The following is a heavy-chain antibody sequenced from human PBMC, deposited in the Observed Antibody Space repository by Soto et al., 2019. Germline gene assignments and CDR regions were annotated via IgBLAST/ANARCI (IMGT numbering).Heavy chain of an antibody. CDR2: IYPGDSDT. CDR3: ARQGSNGGYVYFPMDV. Sequence: GESLKISCKGSEYRFNSYWIGWVRQMPGKGLEWIGMIYPGDSDTTYSPSFEGQVTMSVDKSISTAYLQWSSLKASDSATYYCARQGSNGGYVYFPMDVWGQGTTVTVSS. D-gene: IGHD3-16*01. J-gene: IGHJ6*02. CDR1: EYRFNSYW. V-gene: IGHV5-51*01.